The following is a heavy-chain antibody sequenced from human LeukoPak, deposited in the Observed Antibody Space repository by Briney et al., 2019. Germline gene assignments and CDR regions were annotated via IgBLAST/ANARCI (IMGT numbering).Heavy chain of an antibody. J-gene: IGHJ4*02. CDR2: ISAYNGNT. CDR3: ARDLYDYDSSGLDY. D-gene: IGHD3-22*01. V-gene: IGHV1-18*01. CDR1: GYTFTSYG. Sequence: ASVKVSCKASGYTFTSYGISWVRQAPGQGLEWMGWISAYNGNTNYAQKLQGRVTMTTDTSTGTAYMELRSLRSDDTAVYYCARDLYDYDSSGLDYWGQGTLVTVSS.